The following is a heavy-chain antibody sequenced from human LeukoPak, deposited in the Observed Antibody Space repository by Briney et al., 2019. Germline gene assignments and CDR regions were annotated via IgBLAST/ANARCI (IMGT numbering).Heavy chain of an antibody. V-gene: IGHV1-2*02. CDR2: INPNSGGT. Sequence: ASVKVSCKASGYNFNAYYMHWVRQAPGQGLEWMGWINPNSGGTNYAQKFQGRVTLTRDTSINTVYMEVNRLTSDDTVVYYCARGEWLVLGDHWGQGTLVTVSS. J-gene: IGHJ4*02. CDR3: ARGEWLVLGDH. D-gene: IGHD3-3*01. CDR1: GYNFNAYY.